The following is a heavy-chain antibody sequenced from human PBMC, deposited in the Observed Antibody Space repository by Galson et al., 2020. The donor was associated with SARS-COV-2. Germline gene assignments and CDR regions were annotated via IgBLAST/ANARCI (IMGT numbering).Heavy chain of an antibody. CDR1: GSSISSSSYY. CDR3: ARDIGITIFGVATQGWFDP. CDR2: IYYSGST. D-gene: IGHD3-3*01. V-gene: IGHV4-39*06. J-gene: IGHJ5*02. Sequence: SETLSLTCTVSGSSISSSSYYWGWIRQPPGKGMERIGSIYYSGSTYYNPSLKSRITISVETSKNQFPLKLSSVTAADTAGYYCARDIGITIFGVATQGWFDPWGQGTLVTVSS.